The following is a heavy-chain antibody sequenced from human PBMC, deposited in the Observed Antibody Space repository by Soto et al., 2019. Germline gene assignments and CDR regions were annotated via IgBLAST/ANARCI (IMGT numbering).Heavy chain of an antibody. Sequence: SETLSLTCTVSGGSISSGDYYWSWIRQPPGKGLEWIGYIYYSGSTYYNPSLKSRFTISVDTSRNQFSLKLSSVTAADTAVYYCARSKYCGAKDYWGQGTLVTVSS. CDR2: IYYSGST. CDR1: GGSISSGDYY. D-gene: IGHD4-17*01. J-gene: IGHJ4*02. CDR3: ARSKYCGAKDY. V-gene: IGHV4-30-4*01.